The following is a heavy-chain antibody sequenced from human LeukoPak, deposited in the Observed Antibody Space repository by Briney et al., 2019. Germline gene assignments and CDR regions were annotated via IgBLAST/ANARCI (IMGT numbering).Heavy chain of an antibody. V-gene: IGHV4-59*08. CDR2: IYYSGST. D-gene: IGHD6-19*01. Sequence: SETLSLTCTVYGGSISSYYWSWIRQPPGKGLERIGYIYYSGSTNYNPSLKSRVTISVDTSKNQFSLKLSSVTAADTAVYYCARRRSSGWSAGEGYYFDYWGQGTLVTVSS. J-gene: IGHJ4*02. CDR3: ARRRSSGWSAGEGYYFDY. CDR1: GGSISSYY.